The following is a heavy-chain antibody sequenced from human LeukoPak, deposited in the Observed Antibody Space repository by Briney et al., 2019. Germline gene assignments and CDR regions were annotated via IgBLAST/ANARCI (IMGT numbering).Heavy chain of an antibody. Sequence: GESLKISCKGSGYSFTSYWIGWVRQVPGKGLEWMGIIYPGDSDTRYSPSFQGQVTISVDRSIGTAYLQWSSLNVSDTAMYYCARQDTSRYPDYWGQGTLVTVSS. CDR3: ARQDTSRYPDY. V-gene: IGHV5-51*01. CDR1: GYSFTSYW. D-gene: IGHD3-22*01. J-gene: IGHJ4*02. CDR2: IYPGDSDT.